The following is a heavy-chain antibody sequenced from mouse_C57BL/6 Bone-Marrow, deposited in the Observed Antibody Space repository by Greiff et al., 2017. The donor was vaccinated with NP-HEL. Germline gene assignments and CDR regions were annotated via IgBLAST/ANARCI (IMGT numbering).Heavy chain of an antibody. Sequence: QVQLQQPGAELVKPGASVKLSCKASGYTFTSYWMQWVNQRPGQGLEWIGEIDPSDSYTNYNQKFKGKATLTVDTSASTAYMQLSSLTSEDSAVYYCARKNYYAMDYWGQGTSVTVSS. CDR2: IDPSDSYT. CDR1: GYTFTSYW. V-gene: IGHV1-50*01. CDR3: ARKNYYAMDY. J-gene: IGHJ4*01.